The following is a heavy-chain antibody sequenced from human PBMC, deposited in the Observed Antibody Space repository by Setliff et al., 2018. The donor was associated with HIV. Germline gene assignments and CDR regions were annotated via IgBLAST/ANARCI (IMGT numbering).Heavy chain of an antibody. CDR3: ARISNGFEPNAFDT. D-gene: IGHD3-22*01. CDR1: GYSISSSNW. CDR2: INHNELT. V-gene: IGHV4-28*01. Sequence: SETLSLTCVVSGYSISSSNWWGWIRQPPGKGLEWIGYINHNELTYYNPSLKSRIIMSVDTSKKQLSLKLSSVTAVVTAVYFCARISNGFEPNAFDTWGLGTMVTVSS. J-gene: IGHJ3*02.